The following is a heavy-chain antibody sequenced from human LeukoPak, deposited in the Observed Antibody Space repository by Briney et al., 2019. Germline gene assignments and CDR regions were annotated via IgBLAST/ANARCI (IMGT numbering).Heavy chain of an antibody. J-gene: IGHJ4*02. CDR1: GGSIRSYY. CDR3: VKGAYDFLTGLYYFDY. CDR2: IYTSGST. Sequence: SETLSLTCTVSGGSIRSYYWSWIRQPAGKGLEWIGRIYTSGSTNYNPSLKSRVTISVDTSKNQFSLKLSSVTAADTAVYYCVKGAYDFLTGLYYFDYWGQGTLVTVSS. D-gene: IGHD3-9*01. V-gene: IGHV4-4*07.